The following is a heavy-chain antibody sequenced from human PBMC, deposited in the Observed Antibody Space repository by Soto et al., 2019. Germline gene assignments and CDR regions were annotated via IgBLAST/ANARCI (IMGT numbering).Heavy chain of an antibody. CDR2: IIPIFGTA. J-gene: IGHJ4*02. Sequence: SVKVSCKASGGTFSSYAISWVRQAPGQGLEWMGGIIPIFGTANYAQKFQGRVTITADKSTSTAYMELSSLRSEDTAVYYCARDRDTAMATSATNFDYWGQGTMVTVSS. CDR3: ARDRDTAMATSATNFDY. CDR1: GGTFSSYA. D-gene: IGHD5-18*01. V-gene: IGHV1-69*06.